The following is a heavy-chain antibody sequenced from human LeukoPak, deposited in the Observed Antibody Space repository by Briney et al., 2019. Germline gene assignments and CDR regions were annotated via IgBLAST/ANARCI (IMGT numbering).Heavy chain of an antibody. Sequence: ASVKVSCKASGYTFTGYYMHWVRQAPGQGLEWMGWITTYNGNTNYIQKLQGRVTMTTDMYTTTAYMELRSLRSDDTAVYYCARDRSGWLIDNYWGQGTLVTVSS. J-gene: IGHJ4*02. D-gene: IGHD6-19*01. CDR1: GYTFTGYY. V-gene: IGHV1-18*04. CDR2: ITTYNGNT. CDR3: ARDRSGWLIDNY.